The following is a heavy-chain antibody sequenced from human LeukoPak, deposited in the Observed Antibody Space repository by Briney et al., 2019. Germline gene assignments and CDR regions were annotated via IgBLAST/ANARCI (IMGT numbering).Heavy chain of an antibody. CDR1: GFTFSSYA. J-gene: IGHJ4*02. D-gene: IGHD6-19*01. CDR2: ISGSGGST. CDR3: AKEIAVAVTYYFDY. V-gene: IGHV3-23*01. Sequence: PGGALRLSCAASGFTFSSYAMSWVRQAPGKGLEWVSAISGSGGSTYYADSVKGRFAISRDNSKNTLYLQMNSLRAEDTAVYYCAKEIAVAVTYYFDYWGQGTLVTVSS.